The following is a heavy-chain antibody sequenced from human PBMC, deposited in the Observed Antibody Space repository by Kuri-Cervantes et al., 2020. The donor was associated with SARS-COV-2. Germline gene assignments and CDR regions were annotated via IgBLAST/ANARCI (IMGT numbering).Heavy chain of an antibody. D-gene: IGHD3-22*01. V-gene: IGHV3-48*04. CDR3: ARDLLNYYDSSGYGY. Sequence: GESLKISCAASGFTFSSYAMSWVRQAPGKGLEWVSYISSSGSTIYYAGSVKGRFTISRDNAKNSLYLQMNSLRAEDTAVYYCARDLLNYYDSSGYGYWGQGTLVTVSS. J-gene: IGHJ4*02. CDR1: GFTFSSYA. CDR2: ISSSGSTI.